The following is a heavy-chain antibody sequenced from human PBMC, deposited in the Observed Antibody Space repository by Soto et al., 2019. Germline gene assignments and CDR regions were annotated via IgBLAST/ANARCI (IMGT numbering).Heavy chain of an antibody. V-gene: IGHV1-69*02. CDR1: GGTFRNYP. CDR2: IFPLTDIP. CDR3: ARGPLVVLNYFES. J-gene: IGHJ4*02. Sequence: QVQLVQSGTEVKKPGSSVKVSCKASGGTFRNYPINWVRQAPGQGLEWMGSIFPLTDIPDYAQNFQARLAISAEKATSTAYMELSSLTFDDTAMYFCARGPLVVLNYFESWGQGTLVTVSS.